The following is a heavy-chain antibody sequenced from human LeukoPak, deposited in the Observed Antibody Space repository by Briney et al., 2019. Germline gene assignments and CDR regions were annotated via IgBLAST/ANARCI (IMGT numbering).Heavy chain of an antibody. CDR1: GFNFGDYA. CDR2: IWYDGSNK. V-gene: IGHV3-33*01. J-gene: IGHJ4*02. Sequence: GRALRLSCTASGFNFGDYAMSWVRQAPGKGLEWVAVIWYDGSNKYYADSVKGRFTISRDNSKNTLYLQMNSLRAEDTAVYYCARDGVGFDYWGQGTLVTVSS. D-gene: IGHD3-3*01. CDR3: ARDGVGFDY.